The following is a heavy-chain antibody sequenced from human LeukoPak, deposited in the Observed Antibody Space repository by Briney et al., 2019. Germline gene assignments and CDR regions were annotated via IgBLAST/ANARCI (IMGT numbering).Heavy chain of an antibody. V-gene: IGHV4-39*07. CDR2: IYYSGNT. CDR3: ARAALYYDILTGYYPYYYYMDV. CDR1: GDSISSSNSY. J-gene: IGHJ6*03. Sequence: SETLSLTCTVSGDSISSSNSYWGWIRQPPGKGLEWIGSIYYSGNTYYNASLKSRVTISVDTSKNQFSLKLSSVTAADTAVYYCARAALYYDILTGYYPYYYYMDVWGKGTTVTISS. D-gene: IGHD3-9*01.